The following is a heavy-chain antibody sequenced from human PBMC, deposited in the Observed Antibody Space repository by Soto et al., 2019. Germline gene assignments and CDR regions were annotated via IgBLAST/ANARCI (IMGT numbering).Heavy chain of an antibody. CDR3: ARIGPYSSRTWYYGMDV. Sequence: SGPPLVNPTETLTLTCTVSGFSLSNARMGVSWIRQPPGKALEWLAHIFSNDEKSYSTSLKSRLTISKDTSKSQVVLTMTNMDPVDTATYYCARIGPYSSRTWYYGMDVWGQGTTVTVSS. D-gene: IGHD6-13*01. J-gene: IGHJ6*02. V-gene: IGHV2-26*01. CDR1: GFSLSNARMG. CDR2: IFSNDEK.